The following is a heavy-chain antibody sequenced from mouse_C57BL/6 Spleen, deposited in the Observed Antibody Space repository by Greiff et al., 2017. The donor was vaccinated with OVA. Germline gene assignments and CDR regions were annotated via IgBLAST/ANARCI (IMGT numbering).Heavy chain of an antibody. D-gene: IGHD2-12*01. Sequence: VKLVESGAELVKPGASVKLSCKASGYTFTEYTIHWVKQRSGQGLEWIGWFYPGSGSIKYNEKFKDKATLTADKSSSTVYMELSRLTSEDSAVYFYASHYDYDEDWYFDVWGTGTTVTVSS. CDR3: ASHYDYDEDWYFDV. CDR1: GYTFTEYT. J-gene: IGHJ1*03. V-gene: IGHV1-62-2*01. CDR2: FYPGSGSI.